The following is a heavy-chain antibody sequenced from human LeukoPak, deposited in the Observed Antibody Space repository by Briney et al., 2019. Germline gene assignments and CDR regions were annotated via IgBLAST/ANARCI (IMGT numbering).Heavy chain of an antibody. Sequence: SVKVSCKASGGTFSSYAISWVRQAPGQGLEWMGGIIPIFGTANYAQKFQGRVTITADESTSTAYMELSSLRSEDTAVYYCARNKCGGDCSDYSYYYGMDVWGQGATVTVSS. CDR2: IIPIFGTA. J-gene: IGHJ6*02. D-gene: IGHD2-21*02. CDR1: GGTFSSYA. CDR3: ARNKCGGDCSDYSYYYGMDV. V-gene: IGHV1-69*13.